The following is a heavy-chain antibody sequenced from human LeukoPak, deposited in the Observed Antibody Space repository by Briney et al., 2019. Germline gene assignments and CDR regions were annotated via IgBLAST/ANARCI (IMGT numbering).Heavy chain of an antibody. CDR1: GFTFSSYA. D-gene: IGHD2-2*01. CDR2: ISGSGGST. J-gene: IGHJ6*03. CDR3: AKGIPAAEYYYYYMDV. V-gene: IGHV3-23*01. Sequence: GGSLRLSCAASGFTFSSYAMSWVRQAPGKGLEWVSAISGSGGSTYYADSVKGRFTISRDNSKNTLYLQMNSLRAEDTAVYYCAKGIPAAEYYYYYMDVWGQGTMVTVSS.